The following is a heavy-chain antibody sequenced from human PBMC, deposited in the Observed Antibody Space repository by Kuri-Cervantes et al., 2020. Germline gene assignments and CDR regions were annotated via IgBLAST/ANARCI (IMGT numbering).Heavy chain of an antibody. Sequence: GESLKISCAASGFTFSSYAMSWVRQAPGKGLEWVSAISGSGGSTYYADSVKGRFTISRDNSKNTLYLQMNSLRAEDTAVYYCAKGGYDYIWGSSFSFFDYWGQGTLVTVSS. CDR1: GFTFSSYA. V-gene: IGHV3-23*01. CDR2: ISGSGGST. D-gene: IGHD3-16*01. J-gene: IGHJ4*02. CDR3: AKGGYDYIWGSSFSFFDY.